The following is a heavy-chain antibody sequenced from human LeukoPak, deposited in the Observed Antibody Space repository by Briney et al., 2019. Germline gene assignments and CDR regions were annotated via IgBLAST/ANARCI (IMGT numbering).Heavy chain of an antibody. CDR3: ARVQLGDAFDI. V-gene: IGHV4-34*01. D-gene: IGHD2-2*01. CDR2: IYHSGST. J-gene: IGHJ3*02. Sequence: PSETLSLTCAVYGGSFSGYYWSWIRQPPGKGLEWIGEIYHSGSTNYNPSLKSRVTISVDKSKNQFSLKLSSVTAADTAVYYCARVQLGDAFDIWGQGTMVTVSS. CDR1: GGSFSGYY.